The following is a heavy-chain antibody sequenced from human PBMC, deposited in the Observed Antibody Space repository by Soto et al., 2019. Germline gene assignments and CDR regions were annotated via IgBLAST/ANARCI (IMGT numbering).Heavy chain of an antibody. CDR1: GYTFTSYG. CDR2: ISAYNGNT. V-gene: IGHV1-18*04. J-gene: IGHJ4*02. CDR3: AREVLSRGNFITGKLFDY. Sequence: GASVKVSCKASGYTFTSYGISWVRQAPGQGLEWMGWISAYNGNTNYAQKLQGRVTMTTDTSTSTAYMELRSLRSDATAVYYCAREVLSRGNFITGKLFDYWGQGSLVTVSS. D-gene: IGHD1-20*01.